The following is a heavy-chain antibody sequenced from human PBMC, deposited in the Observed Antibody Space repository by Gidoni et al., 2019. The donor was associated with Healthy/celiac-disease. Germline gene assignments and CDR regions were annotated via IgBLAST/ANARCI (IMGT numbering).Heavy chain of an antibody. D-gene: IGHD1-26*01. CDR3: AKGAYAGSYYFDY. V-gene: IGHV3-23*01. CDR1: GLTFSSYA. Sequence: EVQLLESGGGLVQPGGYLRLSWAASGLTFSSYAMSWVRQAPGKGLEWVSGISGSGGSTYYADSVKGRFTISRDNSKNTLKLQMNSLRAEDTAVYYCAKGAYAGSYYFDYWGQGTLVTVSS. CDR2: ISGSGGST. J-gene: IGHJ4*02.